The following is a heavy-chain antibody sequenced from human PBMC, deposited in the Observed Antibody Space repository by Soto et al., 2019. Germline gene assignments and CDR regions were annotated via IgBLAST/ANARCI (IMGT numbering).Heavy chain of an antibody. J-gene: IGHJ6*01. CDR1: GFTFSSYG. Sequence: QVQLVESGGGVVQPGRSLRLSCAASGFTFSSYGMHWVRQAPGKGLEWVAVISYDGSNKYYADSVKGRFTISRDNSKNTLYMQMNCLRAEDTAVYYCAKDHEPYYYYYYGMDVW. CDR3: AKDHEPYYYYYYGMDV. CDR2: ISYDGSNK. V-gene: IGHV3-30*18.